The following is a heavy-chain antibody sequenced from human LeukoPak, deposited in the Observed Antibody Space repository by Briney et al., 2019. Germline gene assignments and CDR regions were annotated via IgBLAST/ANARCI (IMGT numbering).Heavy chain of an antibody. CDR3: ARTLRSGGRGFDY. CDR2: IYSGGST. V-gene: IGHV3-66*01. D-gene: IGHD2-15*01. Sequence: GGSLRLSCAASGFTVSSNYMSWVRQAPGKGLEWVSVIYSGGSTYYADSVKGRFTISRDNSKNTLYLQMNSLRAEDTAVYYCARTLRSGGRGFDYWGQGTLVTVSS. J-gene: IGHJ4*02. CDR1: GFTVSSNY.